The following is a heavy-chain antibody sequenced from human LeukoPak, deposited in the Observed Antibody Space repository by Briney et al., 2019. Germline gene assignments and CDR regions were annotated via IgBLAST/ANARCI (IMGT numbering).Heavy chain of an antibody. D-gene: IGHD6-19*01. CDR1: GGSFSGYY. CDR3: ARHIAIAGLRGFDY. Sequence: PSETLSLTCAVYGGSFSGYYWSWIRQPPGKGLEWIGEINHSGSTNYNPSLKSRVTMSVDNSKNQFSLKLSSVTAADTAVYYCARHIAIAGLRGFDYWGQGTLVSVSS. CDR2: INHSGST. J-gene: IGHJ4*02. V-gene: IGHV4-34*01.